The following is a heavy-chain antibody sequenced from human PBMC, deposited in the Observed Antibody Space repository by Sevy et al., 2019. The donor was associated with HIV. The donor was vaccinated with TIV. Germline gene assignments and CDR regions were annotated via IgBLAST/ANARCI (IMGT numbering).Heavy chain of an antibody. CDR1: GSALTELA. CDR2: FDPEDGET. D-gene: IGHD3-22*01. CDR3: ATTKDYYEGSGYPFDG. Sequence: ASVKVSCKVSGSALTELAMHWVRQAPGKGLEWMATFDPEDGETFYAQKFQGRVTMTEDTSTDTAYLELVSLRSEDTAVYYCATTKDYYEGSGYPFDGWGQGTLVTDSS. V-gene: IGHV1-24*01. J-gene: IGHJ4*02.